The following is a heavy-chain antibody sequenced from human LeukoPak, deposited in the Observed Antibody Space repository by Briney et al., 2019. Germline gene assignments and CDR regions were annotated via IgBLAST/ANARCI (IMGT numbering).Heavy chain of an antibody. CDR1: GFTFSSYA. D-gene: IGHD3-16*01. CDR3: AEDISSRADYDAFDI. V-gene: IGHV3-23*01. Sequence: GSLRLSCAASGFTFSSYAMSGVRQAPGKGLEWVSAISGSGGSTYYADSVKGRFTISRDNSKNTLYLQMNSLRAEDTAVYYCAEDISSRADYDAFDIWGQGTMVTVSS. J-gene: IGHJ3*02. CDR2: ISGSGGST.